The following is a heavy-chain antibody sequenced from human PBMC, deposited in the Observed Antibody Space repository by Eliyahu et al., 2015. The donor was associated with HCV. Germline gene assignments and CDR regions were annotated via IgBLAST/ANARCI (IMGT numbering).Heavy chain of an antibody. J-gene: IGHJ5*02. CDR2: IDWDDDK. V-gene: IGHV2-70*15. Sequence: QVTLRESGPALVKPTQTLTLTCTFSGFSLSTSGMCVSWIRQPPGKALEWLARIDWDDDKYYSTSLKTRLTISKDTSKNQVVLTMTNMDPVDTATYYCXRTDETYYYXSSGYSFDPWGQGTXVTVSS. D-gene: IGHD3-22*01. CDR1: GFSLSTSGMC. CDR3: XRTDETYYYXSSGYSFDP.